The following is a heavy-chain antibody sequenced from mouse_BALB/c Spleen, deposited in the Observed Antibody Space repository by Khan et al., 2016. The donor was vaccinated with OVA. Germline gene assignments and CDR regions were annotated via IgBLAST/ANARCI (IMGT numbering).Heavy chain of an antibody. J-gene: IGHJ4*01. V-gene: IGHV1-87*01. Sequence: QVQLKESGAELARPWASVNLSCKASGYTFTNYWIHWVRQRPGQGLEWIGSIFPGNDDTNYTQQFKGKATLTADKSSSTACMQIRTLASEDSAVYYCAIHVHYAMDYWGQGTSGNV. CDR1: GYTFTNYW. CDR2: IFPGNDDT. CDR3: AIHVHYAMDY.